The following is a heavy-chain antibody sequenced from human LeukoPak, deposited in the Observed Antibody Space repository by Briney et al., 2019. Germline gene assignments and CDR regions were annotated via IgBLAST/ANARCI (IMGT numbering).Heavy chain of an antibody. CDR1: GYTFTSYY. Sequence: ASVKVSCKASGYTFTSYYMHWVRQAPGQGLEWMGIINPSGGSTSYAQKFQGRVTMTRDTSTSTVYMELSRLRSDDTAVYYCASMLSGGYNPTDYWGQGTLVTVSS. CDR3: ASMLSGGYNPTDY. CDR2: INPSGGST. J-gene: IGHJ4*02. D-gene: IGHD1-14*01. V-gene: IGHV1-46*01.